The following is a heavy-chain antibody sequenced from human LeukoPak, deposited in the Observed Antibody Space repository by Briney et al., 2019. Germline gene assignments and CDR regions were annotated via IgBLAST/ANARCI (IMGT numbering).Heavy chain of an antibody. CDR1: GGSFSGYY. D-gene: IGHD2-2*01. J-gene: IGHJ4*02. CDR3: ARALVVPYFDY. V-gene: IGHV4-34*01. Sequence: PSETLSLTCAVYGGSFSGYYWSWIRQPPGKGLEWIGEINHSGSTNYNPSLKSRVTISVDTSKNQFSLKLSSVTAADTAVYYCARALVVPYFDYWGQGTLVTVSS. CDR2: INHSGST.